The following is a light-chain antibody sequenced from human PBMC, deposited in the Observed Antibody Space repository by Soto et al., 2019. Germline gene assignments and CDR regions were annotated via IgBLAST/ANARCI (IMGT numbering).Light chain of an antibody. CDR2: NAS. Sequence: IQMTQSPSTLSASVGDIVTIICRASHSISSWLAWYPQKPAKAPNLLISNASSFETGVPSRFSASAYVTEFTLTISSLQPDDFATHHCQQYHTWTFGQGTKVDIK. J-gene: IGKJ1*01. V-gene: IGKV1-5*02. CDR1: HSISSW. CDR3: QQYHTWT.